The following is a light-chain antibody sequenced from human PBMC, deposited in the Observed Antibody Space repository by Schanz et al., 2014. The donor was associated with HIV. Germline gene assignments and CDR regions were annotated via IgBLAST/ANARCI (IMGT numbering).Light chain of an antibody. CDR2: GAS. V-gene: IGKV3-20*01. Sequence: EVVMTQSPATLSVSPGERATLSCRASQSISSNLAWYSQKPGQAPRLLIYGASSRATDIPDRFSGSGSGTDFTLTISRLEPEDFAVYYCQQYGSPHITFGQGTRLEIK. CDR3: QQYGSPHIT. J-gene: IGKJ5*01. CDR1: QSISSN.